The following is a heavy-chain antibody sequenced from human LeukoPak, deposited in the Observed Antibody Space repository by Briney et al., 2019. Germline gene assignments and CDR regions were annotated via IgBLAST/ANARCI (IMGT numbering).Heavy chain of an antibody. J-gene: IGHJ4*02. CDR3: AKDSDSGKFDY. CDR2: ISGSGGNT. D-gene: IGHD3-10*01. V-gene: IGHV3-23*01. Sequence: SGGSLRLFCAASGFTFSSYAMSWVRQAPGKGLEWVSGISGSGGNTYYADSVKGRFTISRDNSKNTLYLQMNSLRAEDTAVYYCAKDSDSGKFDYWGQGTLVTVSS. CDR1: GFTFSSYA.